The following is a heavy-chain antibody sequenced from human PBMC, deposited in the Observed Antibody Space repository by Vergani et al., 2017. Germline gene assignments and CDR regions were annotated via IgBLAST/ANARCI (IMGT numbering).Heavy chain of an antibody. CDR2: ISGSGVSA. V-gene: IGHV3-23*01. D-gene: IGHD3-10*01. CDR1: EFTFSNYA. J-gene: IGHJ4*02. CDR3: ARDPMVRGVTSPTCFDY. Sequence: EVQLLESGGGLVQPGGSLRLTCAASEFTFSNYAMNWVRQAPGKGLEWVSGISGSGVSAYYTDSVKGRFTISRDNSKNMLFLQMNNLRTEDTAIYYCARDPMVRGVTSPTCFDYWGQGTLVTVSS.